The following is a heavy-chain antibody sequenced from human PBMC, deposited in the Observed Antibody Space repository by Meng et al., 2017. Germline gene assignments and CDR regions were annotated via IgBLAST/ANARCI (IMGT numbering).Heavy chain of an antibody. J-gene: IGHJ4*02. CDR3: ARVLRDGYNLGY. V-gene: IGHV1-69*01. D-gene: IGHD5-24*01. Sequence: QVQLVQSGAELKKPGSSVKVSWKASGGTFSSYAISWVRQAPGQGLEWMGGIIPIFGTANYAQKFQGRVSITADESTSTAYMELSSLRSEDTAVYYCARVLRDGYNLGYWGQGTLVTVSS. CDR1: GGTFSSYA. CDR2: IIPIFGTA.